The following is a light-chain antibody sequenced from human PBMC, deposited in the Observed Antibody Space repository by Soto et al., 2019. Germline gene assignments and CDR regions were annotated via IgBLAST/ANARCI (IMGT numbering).Light chain of an antibody. CDR2: AAS. CDR1: QGIGNF. Sequence: ILITQSPSSLSAFVGDRVTITCRASQGIGNFLAWYQQKPGKVPKLLIYAASTLQSGVPSRFSGSGSGTDFTLTISSLQPEDVATYYCQKCKVAPFTFGGGTKVDIK. J-gene: IGKJ4*01. V-gene: IGKV1-27*01. CDR3: QKCKVAPFT.